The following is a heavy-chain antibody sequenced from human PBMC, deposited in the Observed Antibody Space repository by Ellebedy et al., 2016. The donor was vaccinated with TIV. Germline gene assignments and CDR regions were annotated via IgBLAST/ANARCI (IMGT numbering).Heavy chain of an antibody. V-gene: IGHV3-21*01. D-gene: IGHD4-23*01. CDR3: ARDRHGGYGGDGIPGVD. Sequence: GESLKISCAASGFTLSSFGMNWVRQAPGKGLEWVASISSSSSYIYYGDSVKGRFTISRDNAKNSLSLQMNSLRAEDTAVYYCARDRHGGYGGDGIPGVDWGQGTLVTVSS. CDR1: GFTLSSFG. CDR2: ISSSSSYI. J-gene: IGHJ4*02.